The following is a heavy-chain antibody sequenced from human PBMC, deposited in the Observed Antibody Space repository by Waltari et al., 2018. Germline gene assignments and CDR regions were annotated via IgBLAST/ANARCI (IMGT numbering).Heavy chain of an antibody. D-gene: IGHD1-26*01. J-gene: IGHJ4*02. CDR2: VNRSGKT. CDR3: ARDRGRGLYLDT. V-gene: IGHV4-4*02. Sequence: QLQLEQSGPGLVKPSESLSLTCAVSGDSMSSTDLWNWVRQSPGKGLEWIGQVNRSGKTNYNPSLAGRVTVSIDTSKNQFSLTMPSPTAADTAIYYCARDRGRGLYLDTWGQGTLVTVSP. CDR1: GDSMSSTDL.